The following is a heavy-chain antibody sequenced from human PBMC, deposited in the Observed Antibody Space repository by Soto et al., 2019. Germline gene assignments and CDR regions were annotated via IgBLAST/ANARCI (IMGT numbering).Heavy chain of an antibody. Sequence: SQTLSLTCAISGDSVSSNSAAWNWIRQSPSRGLEWLGRTYYRSKWYNDYAVSVKSRITINPDTSKNQFSLQLNSVTHEDTGVNYCSRDIFFVKQFNWFYPSCPAPRVSVSS. J-gene: IGHJ5*02. V-gene: IGHV6-1*01. CDR1: GDSVSSNSAA. CDR2: TYYRSKWYN. CDR3: SRDIFFVKQFNWFYP. D-gene: IGHD3-16*02.